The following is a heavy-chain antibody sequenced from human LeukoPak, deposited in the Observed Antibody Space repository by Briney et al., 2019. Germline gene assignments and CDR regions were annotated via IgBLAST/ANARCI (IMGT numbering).Heavy chain of an antibody. CDR2: IYTSGST. J-gene: IGHJ6*02. CDR3: ARGYYDFWSGYPYYYYYGMDV. D-gene: IGHD3-3*01. CDR1: GGSISSHY. Sequence: SETLSLTCTVSGGSISSHYWSWIRQPAGKGLEWIGRIYTSGSTNYNPSLKSRVTMSVDTSKNQFSLKLSSVTAADTAVYYCARGYYDFWSGYPYYYYYGMDVWGQGTTVTVSS. V-gene: IGHV4-4*07.